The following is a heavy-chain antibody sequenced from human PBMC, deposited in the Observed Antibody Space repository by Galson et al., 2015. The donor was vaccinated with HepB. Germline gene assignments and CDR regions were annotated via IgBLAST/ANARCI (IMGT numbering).Heavy chain of an antibody. CDR2: INNNGGTT. CDR1: GFTFSSYV. CDR3: AKKGGTSGYYSLDF. J-gene: IGHJ4*02. Sequence: SLRLSCAAFGFTFSSYVMNWVRQAPGKGLEWVSYINNNGGTTWYADSVKGRFTISRDNSKNTLYLQMNSLRAEDTAVYYCAKKGGTSGYYSLDFWGQGTLVTVSS. D-gene: IGHD3-22*01. V-gene: IGHV3-23*01.